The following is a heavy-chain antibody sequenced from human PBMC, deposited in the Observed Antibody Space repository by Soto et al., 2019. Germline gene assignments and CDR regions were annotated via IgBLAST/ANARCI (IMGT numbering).Heavy chain of an antibody. Sequence: QVQLVQSGAEVKKPGSSVKVACKASGGNFSSYAIRRVLHAPGPGLEWMGGCIPIIGPANYAQKYQGRVTITADKSTSTAYMEMSSLRSEDTSVDYGARSSREGLPAACDYCYGMDYWGQGTTVAVSS. CDR2: CIPIIGPA. CDR3: ARSSREGLPAACDYCYGMDY. V-gene: IGHV1-69*06. D-gene: IGHD3-3*01. CDR1: GGNFSSYA. J-gene: IGHJ6*02.